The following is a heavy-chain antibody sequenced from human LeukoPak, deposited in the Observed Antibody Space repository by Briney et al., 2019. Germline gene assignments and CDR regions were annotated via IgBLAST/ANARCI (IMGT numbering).Heavy chain of an antibody. Sequence: GASVKVSCKASGGTFSSYAISWVRQAPGQGLEWMGRIIPIFGTANYAQKFQGRVTITTDESTSTAYMDLSSLRSEDTAVYYCARDYGDYDGFDIWGQGTMVTVSS. V-gene: IGHV1-69*05. CDR1: GGTFSSYA. J-gene: IGHJ3*02. CDR3: ARDYGDYDGFDI. D-gene: IGHD4-17*01. CDR2: IIPIFGTA.